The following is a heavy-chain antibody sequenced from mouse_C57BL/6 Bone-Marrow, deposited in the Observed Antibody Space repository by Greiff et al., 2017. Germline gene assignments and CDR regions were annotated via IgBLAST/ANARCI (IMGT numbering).Heavy chain of an antibody. Sequence: VKLQESGAELARPGASVKLSCKASGYTFTSYGISWVKQRTGQGLEWIGEIYPRSGNTYYNEKFKGKATLTADKSSSTAYMELRSLTSEDSAVYFCASPLYGSSPAWFAYWGQGTLVTVSA. V-gene: IGHV1-81*01. CDR3: ASPLYGSSPAWFAY. CDR2: IYPRSGNT. J-gene: IGHJ3*01. CDR1: GYTFTSYG. D-gene: IGHD1-1*01.